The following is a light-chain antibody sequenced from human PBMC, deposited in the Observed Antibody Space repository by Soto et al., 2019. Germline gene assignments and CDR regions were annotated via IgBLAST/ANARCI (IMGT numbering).Light chain of an antibody. CDR3: QQYNNWPPYT. CDR1: QSVSSN. J-gene: IGKJ5*01. CDR2: GAY. V-gene: IGKV3-15*01. Sequence: EIVFTHSPGTLALSPGERSTLSFRASQSVSSNLAWYQQKPGQPPRLLIYGAYTRATDIPARFSGSGSGTEFTLTIIGLQSEDFAVYYCQQYNNWPPYTFGQGTRLEIK.